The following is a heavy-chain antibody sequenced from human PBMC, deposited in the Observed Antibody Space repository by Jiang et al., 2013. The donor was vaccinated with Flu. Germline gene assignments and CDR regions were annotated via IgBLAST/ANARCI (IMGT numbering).Heavy chain of an antibody. J-gene: IGHJ3*02. CDR3: ARVRTGTGAFDI. D-gene: IGHD1-1*01. Sequence: SGAEVKKPGASVKVSCKASGYTFSAYYIHWVRQAPGQGLEWMGWINPDSGGTSYAQKFQDWVTLTRDTSINTAYMDLTRLRSDDTATYYCARVRTGTGAFDIWGQGTMVTVSS. V-gene: IGHV1-2*04. CDR2: INPDSGGT. CDR1: GYTFSAYY.